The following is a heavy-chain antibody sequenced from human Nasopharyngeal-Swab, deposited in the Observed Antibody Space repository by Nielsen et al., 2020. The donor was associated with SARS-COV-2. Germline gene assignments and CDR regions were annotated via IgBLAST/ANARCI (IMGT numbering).Heavy chain of an antibody. CDR3: ARGYGGLYYYYYMDV. V-gene: IGHV4-59*12. J-gene: IGHJ6*03. D-gene: IGHD4-23*01. Sequence: WIRQPPGKGLEWIGYIYYSGSTNYNPSLKSRVNISVDTSKNQFSLKLSSVTAADTAVYYCARGYGGLYYYYYMDVWGKGTTVTVSS. CDR2: IYYSGST.